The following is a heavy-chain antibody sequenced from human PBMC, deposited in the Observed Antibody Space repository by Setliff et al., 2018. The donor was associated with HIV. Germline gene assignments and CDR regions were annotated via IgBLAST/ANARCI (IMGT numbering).Heavy chain of an antibody. CDR2: IYNSGYS. Sequence: SETLSLTCKVSGAPISSYYWNWIRQPPGKGLEWIGYIYNSGYSNSKPSLKSRVTISLDTSKNQFSLKLSSVTAADTAVYYCARGDGYRANDAYYDTGMGVWGQGITVTVSS. J-gene: IGHJ6*02. CDR1: GAPISSYY. V-gene: IGHV4-59*01. D-gene: IGHD5-12*01. CDR3: ARGDGYRANDAYYDTGMGV.